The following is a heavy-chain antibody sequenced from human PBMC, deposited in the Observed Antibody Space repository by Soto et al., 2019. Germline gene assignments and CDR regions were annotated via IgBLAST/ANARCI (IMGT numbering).Heavy chain of an antibody. D-gene: IGHD4-17*01. CDR2: ISGGGGGT. CDR3: AKDPNGDYVGAFDG. CDR1: GRTFSNYA. Sequence: EVQLLESGGVLVQPGGSLRLPCAGSGRTFSNYAMVWVRQAPGKGLEWVSAISGGGGGTYYADSVRGRFSISRDNSKNTLSLHMNSLRAEDTALYYCAKDPNGDYVGAFDGWGTGTMVTVSS. J-gene: IGHJ3*01. V-gene: IGHV3-23*01.